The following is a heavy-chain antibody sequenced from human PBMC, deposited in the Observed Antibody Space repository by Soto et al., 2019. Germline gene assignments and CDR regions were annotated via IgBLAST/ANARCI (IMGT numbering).Heavy chain of an antibody. CDR1: GGSISSNY. Sequence: LSLTCTVSGGSISSNYWSWIRQPPGKGPEWIGDIYNTGSTNYNPSLKSRVTMAVNTAKNQISLKLGSVTAADTARYYCARDSGYAFDSWGQGTLVTVPQ. CDR2: IYNTGST. D-gene: IGHD5-18*01. CDR3: ARDSGYAFDS. V-gene: IGHV4-59*01. J-gene: IGHJ4*02.